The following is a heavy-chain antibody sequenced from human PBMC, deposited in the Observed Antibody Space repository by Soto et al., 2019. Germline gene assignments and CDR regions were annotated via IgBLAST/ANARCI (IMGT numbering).Heavy chain of an antibody. Sequence: EVQLVESGGGLVQPGGSLRLSCAASGFTFSSDWMSWVRQAPGKGLEWVANIKQDGSEKYYVDSVKGRITISRDNAKNSLYLQMKSLRAEDTAVYYCERHSSGWAFYYYYYMDVWGKGTTVTVSS. CDR3: ERHSSGWAFYYYYYMDV. CDR1: GFTFSSDW. CDR2: IKQDGSEK. V-gene: IGHV3-7*01. D-gene: IGHD6-19*01. J-gene: IGHJ6*03.